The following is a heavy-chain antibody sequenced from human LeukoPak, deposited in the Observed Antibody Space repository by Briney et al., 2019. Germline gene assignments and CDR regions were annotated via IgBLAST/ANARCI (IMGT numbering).Heavy chain of an antibody. Sequence: ASVKVSCKASGGTFSSYAISWVRQAPGQGLEWMGWISAYNGNTNYAQKLQGRVTMTTDTSTSTAYMELRSLRSDDTAVYYCARRTRSGTHHYYGSGSLIPYYYYYYYMDVWGKGTTVTISS. D-gene: IGHD3-10*01. CDR3: ARRTRSGTHHYYGSGSLIPYYYYYYYMDV. CDR1: GGTFSSYA. J-gene: IGHJ6*03. V-gene: IGHV1-18*01. CDR2: ISAYNGNT.